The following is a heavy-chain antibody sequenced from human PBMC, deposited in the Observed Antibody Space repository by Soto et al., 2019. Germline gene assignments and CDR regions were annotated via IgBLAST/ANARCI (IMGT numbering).Heavy chain of an antibody. CDR3: ARQGLHSSSWHRYYYYGMDV. V-gene: IGHV4-4*02. CDR2: IYHSGST. J-gene: IGHJ6*02. D-gene: IGHD6-13*01. CDR1: GGSISSSNW. Sequence: SETLSLTCAVSGGSISSSNWWSWVRQPPGKGLEWIGEIYHSGSTNYNPSLKSRVTISVDTSKNQFSLKLSSVTAADTAVYYCARQGLHSSSWHRYYYYGMDVWGQGTTVTVSS.